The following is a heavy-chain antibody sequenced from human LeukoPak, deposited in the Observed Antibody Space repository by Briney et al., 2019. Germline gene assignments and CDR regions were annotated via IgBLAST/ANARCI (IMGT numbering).Heavy chain of an antibody. CDR3: ARLGIIAAAGSDY. V-gene: IGHV3-53*01. D-gene: IGHD6-13*01. Sequence: GGSLRLSCAASGFTFSSNYMSWVRQAPGKGLEWVSVIYSGGSTYYADSVKGRFTISRDNSKNTLYLQMNSLRAEDTAVYYCARLGIIAAAGSDYWGQGTLVTVSS. CDR2: IYSGGST. J-gene: IGHJ4*02. CDR1: GFTFSSNY.